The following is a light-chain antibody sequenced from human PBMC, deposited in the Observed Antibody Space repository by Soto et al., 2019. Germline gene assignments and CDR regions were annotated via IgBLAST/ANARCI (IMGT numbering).Light chain of an antibody. CDR3: QQHSNWPRT. Sequence: EIVLTQSPSTLSFSPGERATLSCRASQSVSRYLAWYQQKPGQAPRLLIYDASNRASGIPARFSGSGSGTDFTLTISSLEPEDFAVYYCQQHSNWPRTFGQGTKLEIK. V-gene: IGKV3-11*01. CDR1: QSVSRY. CDR2: DAS. J-gene: IGKJ2*01.